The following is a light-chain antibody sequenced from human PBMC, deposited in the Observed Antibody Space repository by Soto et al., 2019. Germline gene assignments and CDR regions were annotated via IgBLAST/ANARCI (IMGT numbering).Light chain of an antibody. V-gene: IGLV1-47*01. CDR1: SPNIETNY. CDR2: RNN. J-gene: IGLJ3*02. Sequence: QSVLTQPPSASGTPGQRVTISGSGGSPNIETNYVYWNQQSPGTAPKVLIYRNNQRPSRVPDRFSASKSGTSASLAISGLRSEDEADYYCAAWDGSLSGWVFGGGTKLTVL. CDR3: AAWDGSLSGWV.